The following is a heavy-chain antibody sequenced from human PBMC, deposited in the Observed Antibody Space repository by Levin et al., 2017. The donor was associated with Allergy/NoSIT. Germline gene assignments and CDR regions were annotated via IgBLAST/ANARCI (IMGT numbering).Heavy chain of an antibody. Sequence: GGSLRLSCEVSGFIFSTHAMSWVRQAPGKGLEWVSGITSSGSKTDYADSVKGRFTISRDNSKNTLYLEMSGLRAEDTAVYYCAKDRKGYRERVLESGDWGQGTLVTVSS. CDR3: AKDRKGYRERVLESGD. CDR2: ITSSGSKT. J-gene: IGHJ4*02. CDR1: GFIFSTHA. D-gene: IGHD3-3*01. V-gene: IGHV3-23*01.